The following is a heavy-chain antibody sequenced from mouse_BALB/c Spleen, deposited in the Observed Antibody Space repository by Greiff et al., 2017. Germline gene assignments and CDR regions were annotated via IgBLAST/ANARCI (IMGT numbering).Heavy chain of an antibody. CDR2: IDPENGNT. Sequence: VHVKQSGAELVRPGALVKLSCKASGFNIKDYYMHWVKQRPEQGLEWIGWIDPENGNTIYEPMFQGMASITADTSSNTAYLQLSSLTSDDTAVYYCARITAVVEGFAYWGQGTLVTVSA. J-gene: IGHJ3*01. CDR3: ARITAVVEGFAY. D-gene: IGHD1-1*01. V-gene: IGHV14-1*02. CDR1: GFNIKDYY.